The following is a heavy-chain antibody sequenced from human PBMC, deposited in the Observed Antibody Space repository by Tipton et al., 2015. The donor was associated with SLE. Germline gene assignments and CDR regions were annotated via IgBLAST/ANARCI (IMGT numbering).Heavy chain of an antibody. CDR2: IYYSGST. CDR1: GGSISSHY. CDR3: ARPIAAAGPDDAFDI. D-gene: IGHD6-13*01. V-gene: IGHV4-59*11. Sequence: TLSLTCPVSGGSISSHYWSWIRHPPGKGLEWIGYIYYSGSTNYNPSLKSRVTISVDTSKNQFSLKLSSVTAADTAVYYCARPIAAAGPDDAFDIWGQGTMVTVSS. J-gene: IGHJ3*02.